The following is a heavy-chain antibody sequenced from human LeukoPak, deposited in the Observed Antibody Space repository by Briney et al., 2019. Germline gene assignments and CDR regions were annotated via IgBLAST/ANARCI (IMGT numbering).Heavy chain of an antibody. D-gene: IGHD5-18*01. J-gene: IGHJ4*02. Sequence: GGSLRLSCAASGFTVSSNYMSWVRQAPGKGLEWVSVIYSGGSTYYADSVKGRFTISRDNSKNTLYLQMNSLRAEDTAVYYCAKDLRGYSYGLLDDYWGQGTLVTVSS. CDR1: GFTVSSNY. V-gene: IGHV3-53*05. CDR2: IYSGGST. CDR3: AKDLRGYSYGLLDDY.